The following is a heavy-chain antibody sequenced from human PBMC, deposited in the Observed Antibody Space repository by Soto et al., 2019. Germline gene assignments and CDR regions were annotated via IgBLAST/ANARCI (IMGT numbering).Heavy chain of an antibody. CDR2: INAGNGNT. CDR3: VRTRQQWLVGDS. D-gene: IGHD6-19*01. Sequence: QAQLGQSGAEVKKPGASVKVSCKASGYTLSSFGIHWVRQAPGQRLEWMGWINAGNGNTKYSQKLQGRVTFSRDTSANTAYMELTSLTSEDTAVYYCVRTRQQWLVGDSWGQGSLVTVSS. CDR1: GYTLSSFG. V-gene: IGHV1-3*01. J-gene: IGHJ4*02.